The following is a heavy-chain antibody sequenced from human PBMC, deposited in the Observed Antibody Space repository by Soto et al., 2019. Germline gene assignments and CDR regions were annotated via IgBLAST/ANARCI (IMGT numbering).Heavy chain of an antibody. CDR2: TYYRSKWYN. V-gene: IGHV6-1*01. CDR1: GDSVSSNNTA. Sequence: SQTLSLTCAISGDSVSSNNTAWNWIRLSPSRGLEWLGRTYYRSKWYNDYALSVKSRIAINPDTSKNQFSLQLNSVTPEDTAVYYCAREYYYDSSNYYYSDYWGQGTLVTVSS. J-gene: IGHJ4*02. D-gene: IGHD3-22*01. CDR3: AREYYYDSSNYYYSDY.